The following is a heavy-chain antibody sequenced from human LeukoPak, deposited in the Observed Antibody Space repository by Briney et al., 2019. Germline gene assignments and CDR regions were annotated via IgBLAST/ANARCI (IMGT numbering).Heavy chain of an antibody. J-gene: IGHJ5*02. CDR1: GYTFTTYD. CDR3: AREGCSSTSCYTWFDP. Sequence: ASVKVSCKASGYTFTTYDINWVRQATGQGLEWMGWMNPNSGNTGYAQKFQGRVTITRNTSKSTAYMELSSLRSEDTAVYYCAREGCSSTSCYTWFDPWGQGTLVTVSS. V-gene: IGHV1-8*03. D-gene: IGHD2-2*02. CDR2: MNPNSGNT.